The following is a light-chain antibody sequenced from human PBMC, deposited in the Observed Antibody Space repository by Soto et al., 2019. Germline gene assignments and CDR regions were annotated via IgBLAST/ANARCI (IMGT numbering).Light chain of an antibody. Sequence: EIVLTQSPGTLFLSPGERATLFCRASQTIRSESLGWYQKKPAQAPSRVIYRTSSTHPKVPDRVSGRDSGTDFTLHISGLESDDLAVYYRQQYGDSPYTFGGGTKVEIK. CDR2: RTS. CDR3: QQYGDSPYT. CDR1: QTIRSES. V-gene: IGKV3-20*01. J-gene: IGKJ4*01.